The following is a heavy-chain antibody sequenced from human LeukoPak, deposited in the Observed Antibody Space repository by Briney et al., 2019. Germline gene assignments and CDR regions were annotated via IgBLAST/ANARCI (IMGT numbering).Heavy chain of an antibody. J-gene: IGHJ4*02. CDR3: ARHHYGSVRFDY. V-gene: IGHV4-59*08. CDR2: IYYSGST. CDR1: GGSLSRYY. D-gene: IGHD3-10*01. Sequence: PSETLSLTCTVSGGSLSRYYWSWIRQPPGKGLEWIGYIYYSGSTTYNPSLKSRVTISVDTSKNQFSLRLSSVTAADTAVYYCARHHYGSVRFDYWGQGTLVTVSS.